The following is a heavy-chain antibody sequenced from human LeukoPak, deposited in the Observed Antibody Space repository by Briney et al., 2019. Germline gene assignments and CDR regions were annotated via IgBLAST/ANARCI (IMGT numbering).Heavy chain of an antibody. J-gene: IGHJ5*02. D-gene: IGHD2-15*01. CDR1: VFTFSRSE. CDR3: ARDEGWRGLS. V-gene: IGHV3-48*03. CDR2: ISSSASTI. Sequence: GGSLRLSCAASVFTFSRSEMSWVSQAPGKGLEWVSYISSSASTIYYADSVKGRFTISRDNAKNSLYLQMYSLRAEDTAVYYSARDEGWRGLSWGQGTLVTVSS.